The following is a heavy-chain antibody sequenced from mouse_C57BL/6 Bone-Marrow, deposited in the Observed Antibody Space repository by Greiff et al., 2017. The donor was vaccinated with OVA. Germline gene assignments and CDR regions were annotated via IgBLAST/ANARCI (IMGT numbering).Heavy chain of an antibody. D-gene: IGHD1-1*01. V-gene: IGHV2-4*01. CDR3: AKNYEVAEYFDV. CDR2: IWSGGST. J-gene: IGHJ1*03. Sequence: VKLQESGPGLVQPSQSLSITCTVSGFSLTSYGVHWVRQPPGKGLEWLGVIWSGGSTDYNAAFISRLSISKDNSKSQVFFKMNSLQADDTAIYYCAKNYEVAEYFDVWGTGTTVTVSS. CDR1: GFSLTSYG.